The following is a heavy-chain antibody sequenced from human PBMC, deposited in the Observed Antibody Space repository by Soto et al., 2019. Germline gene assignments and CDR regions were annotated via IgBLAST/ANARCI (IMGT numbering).Heavy chain of an antibody. CDR3: AGIEMATRFFVDYYYGMDV. CDR2: IIPIFGTA. D-gene: IGHD5-12*01. CDR1: GGTFSSYA. V-gene: IGHV1-69*13. J-gene: IGHJ6*02. Sequence: SVKVSCKASGGTFSSYAISWVRQAPGQGLEWMGGIIPIFGTANYAQKFQGRVTITADESTSTAYMELSSLRSEDTAVYYCAGIEMATRFFVDYYYGMDVWGQGTTVTVSS.